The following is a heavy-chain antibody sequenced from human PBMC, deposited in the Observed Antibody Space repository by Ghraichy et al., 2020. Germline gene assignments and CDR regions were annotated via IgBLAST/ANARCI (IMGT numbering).Heavy chain of an antibody. V-gene: IGHV5-51*01. CDR1: GYSFTSYW. CDR3: ARTQRPTVVTPFDY. CDR2: IYPGDSDT. J-gene: IGHJ4*02. D-gene: IGHD4-23*01. Sequence: GESLNISCKGSGYSFTSYWIGWVRQMPGKGLEWMGIIYPGDSDTRYSPSFEGQVTISADKSISTAYLQWSSLKASDTAIYYCARTQRPTVVTPFDYWGQGTLVTVSS.